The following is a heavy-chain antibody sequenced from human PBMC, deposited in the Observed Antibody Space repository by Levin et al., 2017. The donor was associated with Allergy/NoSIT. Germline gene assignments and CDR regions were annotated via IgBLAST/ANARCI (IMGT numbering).Heavy chain of an antibody. V-gene: IGHV3-23*01. Sequence: ASVKVSCAASGFTFSSDVMSWVRQAPGKGLEWVSGISGSGDTTYYADSVKGRFTISRDNSKDTPYLQLNSLRVEDTAVYYCAKGSYCSAGTCYSRLGYWGQGTLVTVSS. D-gene: IGHD2-15*01. CDR1: GFTFSSDV. CDR2: ISGSGDTT. J-gene: IGHJ4*02. CDR3: AKGSYCSAGTCYSRLGY.